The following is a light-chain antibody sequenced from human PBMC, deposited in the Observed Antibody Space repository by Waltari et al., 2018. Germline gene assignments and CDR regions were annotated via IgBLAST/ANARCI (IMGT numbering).Light chain of an antibody. Sequence: QSALTQPRSVSGSPGQSVTIPCTGTSSDVGGYNYVSWYQQHPGKAPKLMIYDVSKRPSGVPDRFSGSKSGNTASLTISGLQAEDEADYYCCSYAGSYTSLFGGGTKLTVL. CDR1: SSDVGGYNY. V-gene: IGLV2-11*01. J-gene: IGLJ2*01. CDR3: CSYAGSYTSL. CDR2: DVS.